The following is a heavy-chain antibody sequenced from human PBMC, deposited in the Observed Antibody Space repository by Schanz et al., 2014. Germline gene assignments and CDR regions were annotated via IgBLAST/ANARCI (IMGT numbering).Heavy chain of an antibody. D-gene: IGHD3-10*01. Sequence: QVQLVQSGAELKKPGSSVNVSCKTSGGTFNSYTIGWVRQAPGQGLEWMGKIIPILGMENYAQKFQGRVTITADISTSTAYMDLSSLRSDDTAVYYCARERGVRGGGVWKVNWFDPWGQGTLVTVSS. CDR3: ARERGVRGGGVWKVNWFDP. V-gene: IGHV1-69*08. CDR1: GGTFNSYT. CDR2: IIPILGME. J-gene: IGHJ5*02.